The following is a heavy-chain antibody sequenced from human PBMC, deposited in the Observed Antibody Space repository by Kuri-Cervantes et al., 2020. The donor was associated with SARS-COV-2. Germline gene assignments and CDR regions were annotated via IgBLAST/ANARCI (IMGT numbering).Heavy chain of an antibody. D-gene: IGHD7-27*01. J-gene: IGHJ3*02. Sequence: SETLSLTCTVSGGSISSYYWSWIRQPPGKGLEWIGYIYYSGSTNYNPSLKSRVTMSVDTSKNQFSLKLSSVTAADTAVYYCASLGFQDAFDIWGQGTMVTVSS. CDR1: GGSISSYY. CDR2: IYYSGST. V-gene: IGHV4-59*12. CDR3: ASLGFQDAFDI.